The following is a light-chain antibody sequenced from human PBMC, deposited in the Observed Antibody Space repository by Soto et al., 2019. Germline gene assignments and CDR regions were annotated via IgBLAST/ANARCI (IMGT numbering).Light chain of an antibody. CDR3: LQDYSYPFT. Sequence: AIQMTQSPSSLSASVGDRVTITCRASQDIRKDLGWYQQKPGKAPKSLVYGASTFQSGVPSRFSGSGSGTNFTLTISRLQPEDFSAYYCLQDYSYPFTFGQGTKLEIK. J-gene: IGKJ2*01. CDR2: GAS. V-gene: IGKV1-6*01. CDR1: QDIRKD.